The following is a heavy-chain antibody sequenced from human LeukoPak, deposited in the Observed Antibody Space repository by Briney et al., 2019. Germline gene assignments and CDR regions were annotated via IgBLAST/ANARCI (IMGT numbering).Heavy chain of an antibody. CDR1: GGSISSTSY. D-gene: IGHD2-2*01. CDR3: GRQEVGAGYCSSTICAEPHWFDP. Sequence: NPSETLSLTCIVSGGSISSTSYWGWIRQPPGKGLEWIGPILYSGSTFYNPSLKSRVTISVDTSKNQFSLKLNSVTAADTAVYYCGRQEVGAGYCSSTICAEPHWFDPWGQGTLVTVSS. CDR2: ILYSGST. J-gene: IGHJ5*02. V-gene: IGHV4-39*01.